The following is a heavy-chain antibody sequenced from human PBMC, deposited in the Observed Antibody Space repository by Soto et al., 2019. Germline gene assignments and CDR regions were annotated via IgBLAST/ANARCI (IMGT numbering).Heavy chain of an antibody. Sequence: QVQLVQSGAEVKKPGSSVKVSCKASGGTFSTSAISWVRQAPGQGLEWVGGIMPVFPTPDYAQNFQGRVTITANESTTTAYLELTSLIADATAVYDCTRDKDRLQLGGNYYYILDVWGQGTAITVSS. CDR2: IMPVFPTP. CDR3: TRDKDRLQLGGNYYYILDV. J-gene: IGHJ6*02. V-gene: IGHV1-69*12. CDR1: GGTFSTSA. D-gene: IGHD1-1*01.